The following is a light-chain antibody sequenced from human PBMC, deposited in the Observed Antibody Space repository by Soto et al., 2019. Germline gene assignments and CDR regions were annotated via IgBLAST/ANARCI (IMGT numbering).Light chain of an antibody. Sequence: DIVMTQSPDALAVSLGERATINCKSSQSILFNSNNKNYLAWYQQKPGQPPKLLIYWASTRESGVPDRFRCSGSGTDFTLTISSLQAEDVAVYYCQQYWSPPLTFGGGTKVEIK. J-gene: IGKJ4*01. CDR1: QSILFNSNNKNY. V-gene: IGKV4-1*01. CDR2: WAS. CDR3: QQYWSPPLT.